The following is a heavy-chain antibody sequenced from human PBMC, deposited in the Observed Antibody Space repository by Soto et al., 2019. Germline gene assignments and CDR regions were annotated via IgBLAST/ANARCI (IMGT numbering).Heavy chain of an antibody. CDR1: GFTFSSYA. D-gene: IGHD2-8*01. CDR2: ISYDGSNK. V-gene: IGHV3-30-3*01. CDR3: ARDTWDIVLMVYAGGSDY. Sequence: GGSLRLSCAASGFTFSSYAMHWVRQAPGKGLEWVAVISYDGSNKYYADSVKGRFTISRDNSKNTLYLQMNSLRAEDTAVYYCARDTWDIVLMVYAGGSDYWGQGTLVTVSS. J-gene: IGHJ4*02.